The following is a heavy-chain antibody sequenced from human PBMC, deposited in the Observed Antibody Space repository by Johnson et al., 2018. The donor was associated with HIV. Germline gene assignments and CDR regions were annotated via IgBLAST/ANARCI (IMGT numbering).Heavy chain of an antibody. Sequence: GSLRLSCAASGFTFSNAWMSWVRQAPGKGLEWVGRIKSKTDGGTTDYAAPVKGRFTISRDDSKNTLYLQMNSLKTEDTAVYYCTTRGFVVVPAANLHAFDIWGQGTMVTVSS. D-gene: IGHD2-2*01. CDR2: IKSKTDGGTT. V-gene: IGHV3-15*01. J-gene: IGHJ3*02. CDR1: GFTFSNAW. CDR3: TTRGFVVVPAANLHAFDI.